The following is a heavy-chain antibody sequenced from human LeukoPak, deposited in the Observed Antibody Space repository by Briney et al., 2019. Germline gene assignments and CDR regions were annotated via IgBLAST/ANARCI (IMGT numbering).Heavy chain of an antibody. V-gene: IGHV3-48*03. CDR1: GFTFSSYE. CDR2: ISSSTSTI. J-gene: IGHJ3*02. CDR3: AKDGRFSGWYGGYAFDI. Sequence: PGGSLRLSCAASGFTFSSYEMNWVRQAPGKGLEWVSYISSSTSTIYYADSVKGRFTISRDNAKNLLYLDMNSLRAEDTAVYYCAKDGRFSGWYGGYAFDIWGQGTMVTVSS. D-gene: IGHD6-19*01.